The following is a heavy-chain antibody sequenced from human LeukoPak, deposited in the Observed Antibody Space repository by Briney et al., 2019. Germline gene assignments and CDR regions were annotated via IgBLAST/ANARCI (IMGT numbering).Heavy chain of an antibody. Sequence: SGPTLVKPTQTLTLTCTFSGFSLSTSGVGVGWIRQPPGKALEWLALIYWDDDKRYSPSLNSRLAITKDTSKNQVVLTMTNMDPVDTATYYCVQGALLVPIDYWGQGTLVTVSS. V-gene: IGHV2-5*02. D-gene: IGHD6-13*01. CDR1: GFSLSTSGVG. CDR2: IYWDDDK. J-gene: IGHJ4*02. CDR3: VQGALLVPIDY.